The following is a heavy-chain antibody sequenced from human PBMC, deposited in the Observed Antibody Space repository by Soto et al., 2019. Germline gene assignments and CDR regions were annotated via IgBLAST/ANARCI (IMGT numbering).Heavy chain of an antibody. CDR2: INPNSGGT. V-gene: IGHV1-2*04. J-gene: IGHJ6*02. CDR3: ARDGLGYCSSTSCSYYYGMDV. D-gene: IGHD2-2*01. Sequence: GASVKVSCKASGYTFTGYYMHWVRQAPGQGLEWMGWINPNSGGTNYAQKFQGWVAMTRDTSISTAYMELSRLRYDDTAVYYCARDGLGYCSSTSCSYYYGMDVWGQGTTVTVSS. CDR1: GYTFTGYY.